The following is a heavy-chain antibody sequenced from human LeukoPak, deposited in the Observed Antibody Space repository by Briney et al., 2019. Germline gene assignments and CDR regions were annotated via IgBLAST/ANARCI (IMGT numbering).Heavy chain of an antibody. D-gene: IGHD5-18*01. V-gene: IGHV4-59*11. CDR2: IYYSGST. Sequence: PSETLSLTCTVSGGSISSHYWSWIRQPPGKGLEWIGYIYYSGSTNYNPSLKSRVTISVDTSKNQFSLKLSSVTAADTAVYYCARRMVTEIDAFDIWGQGTMVTVSS. J-gene: IGHJ3*02. CDR3: ARRMVTEIDAFDI. CDR1: GGSISSHY.